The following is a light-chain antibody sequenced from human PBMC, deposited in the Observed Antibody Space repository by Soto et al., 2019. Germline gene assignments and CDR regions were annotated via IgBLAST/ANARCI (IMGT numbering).Light chain of an antibody. CDR2: TAS. J-gene: IGKJ2*01. Sequence: DIPMTQSPSSLSASVGDRVTITCRASQSISNELNWYQQRPGKAPKLLIYTASSLQSGVPSKFSGSGSGTDFTLTISSLQREDFATYYCQQSYSTPYTFGQGTKLEIK. V-gene: IGKV1-39*01. CDR1: QSISNE. CDR3: QQSYSTPYT.